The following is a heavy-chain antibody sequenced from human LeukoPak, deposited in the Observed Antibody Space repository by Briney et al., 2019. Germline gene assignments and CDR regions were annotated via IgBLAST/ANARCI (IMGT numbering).Heavy chain of an antibody. D-gene: IGHD6-19*01. CDR1: GGSISSSNW. CDR2: IYYSGST. V-gene: IGHV4-4*02. J-gene: IGHJ3*02. Sequence: SETLSLTCAVSGGSISSSNWWSWVRQPPGKGLEWIGYIYYSGSTNYNPSLKSRVTISVDTSKNQFSLKLSSVTAADTAVYYCARHVIAVAGGDAFDIWGQGTMVTVSS. CDR3: ARHVIAVAGGDAFDI.